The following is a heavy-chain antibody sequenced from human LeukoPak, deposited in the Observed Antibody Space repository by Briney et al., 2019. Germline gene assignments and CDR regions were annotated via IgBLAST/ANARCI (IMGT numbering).Heavy chain of an antibody. CDR1: GGSISRDY. CDR3: ASANHDAFDI. D-gene: IGHD4/OR15-4a*01. Sequence: SETLSLTCTVSGGSISRDYWSGIRQPPGKGLEWIGYIYYSGSTNYNPSLKSRVTISVDTSKNQFSLKLSSVTAADTAVYYCASANHDAFDIWGQGTMVTVSS. V-gene: IGHV4-59*01. J-gene: IGHJ3*02. CDR2: IYYSGST.